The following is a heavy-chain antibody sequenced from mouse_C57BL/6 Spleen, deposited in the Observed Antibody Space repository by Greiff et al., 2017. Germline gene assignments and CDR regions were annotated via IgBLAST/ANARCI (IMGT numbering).Heavy chain of an antibody. J-gene: IGHJ2*01. D-gene: IGHD2-1*01. CDR3: ARILLWDWLFDY. Sequence: VQLQQPGAELVKPGASVKMSCKASGYTFTSYWLTWVKQRPGQGLEWIGDIYPGSGSTNYNEKFKSKATLTVDTSSSTAYMQLSSLTSEDSAVYYCARILLWDWLFDYWGQGTTLTVSS. CDR1: GYTFTSYW. V-gene: IGHV1-55*01. CDR2: IYPGSGST.